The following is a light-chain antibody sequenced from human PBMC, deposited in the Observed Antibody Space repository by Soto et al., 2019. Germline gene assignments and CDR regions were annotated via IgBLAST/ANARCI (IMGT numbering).Light chain of an antibody. CDR1: ASISNY. J-gene: IGKJ4*01. V-gene: IGKV1-33*01. CDR3: QQFNNIPLT. CDR2: DAS. Sequence: EIRMTHSPSSLSSSFVDMVTRTWRASASISNYLNWYQQTPGKAPNLLIYDASNLEMGVPSRFSGSGSGTDFTLTIRGLQPEDLATYYCQQFNNIPLTFGGGTKVDIK.